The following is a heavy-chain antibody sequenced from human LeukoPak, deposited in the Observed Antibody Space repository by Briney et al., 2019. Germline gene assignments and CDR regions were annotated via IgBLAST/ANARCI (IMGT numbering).Heavy chain of an antibody. CDR2: IYPGDSDT. Sequence: GESLKISCKGSGYSFTSYWIGWVRQMPGKGLEWMGIIYPGDSDTRYSPSFQGQVTISADKSISTAYLQWSSLKASDTAMYYCARQSSVPAAIENYYYYYMDVWGKGTTVTVSS. D-gene: IGHD2-2*01. J-gene: IGHJ6*03. CDR3: ARQSSVPAAIENYYYYYMDV. V-gene: IGHV5-51*01. CDR1: GYSFTSYW.